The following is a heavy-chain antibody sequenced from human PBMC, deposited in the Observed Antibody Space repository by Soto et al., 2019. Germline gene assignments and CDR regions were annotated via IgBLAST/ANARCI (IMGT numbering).Heavy chain of an antibody. Sequence: MLSHRNDVLEGKIIAGGYSWTCIRQPPGKALEWIGYIYHSGSTYYNPSLKSRVTISVDRSKNQFSLKLSSVTAADTAVYYCARFSGYEVIFDYWGQGTLVTVSS. V-gene: IGHV4-30-2*01. CDR1: EGKIIAGGYS. CDR3: ARFSGYEVIFDY. CDR2: IYHSGST. J-gene: IGHJ4*02. D-gene: IGHD5-12*01.